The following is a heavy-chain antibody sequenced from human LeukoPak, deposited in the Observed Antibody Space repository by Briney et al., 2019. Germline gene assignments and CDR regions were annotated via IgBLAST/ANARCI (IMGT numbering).Heavy chain of an antibody. Sequence: WLGRTYYRSKWYNDYAVSVKSRITINPDTSKNQFSLQLNSVTPEDTAVYYCARDSSGMDYWGQGTLVTVSS. CDR2: TYYRSKWYN. V-gene: IGHV6-1*01. D-gene: IGHD6-19*01. CDR3: ARDSSGMDY. J-gene: IGHJ4*02.